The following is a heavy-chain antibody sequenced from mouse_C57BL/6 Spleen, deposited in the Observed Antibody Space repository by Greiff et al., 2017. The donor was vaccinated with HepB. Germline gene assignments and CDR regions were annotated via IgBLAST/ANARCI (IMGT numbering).Heavy chain of an antibody. Sequence: EVKLVESGEGLVKPGGSLKLSCAASGFTFSSYAMSWVRQTPEKRLEWVAYISSGGDYIYYADTVKGRFTISRDNARNTLYLQMSSLKSEDTAMYYCTRGGDDYGYWYFDVWGTGTTVTVSS. CDR2: ISSGGDYI. CDR1: GFTFSSYA. J-gene: IGHJ1*03. CDR3: TRGGDDYGYWYFDV. D-gene: IGHD2-4*01. V-gene: IGHV5S21*01.